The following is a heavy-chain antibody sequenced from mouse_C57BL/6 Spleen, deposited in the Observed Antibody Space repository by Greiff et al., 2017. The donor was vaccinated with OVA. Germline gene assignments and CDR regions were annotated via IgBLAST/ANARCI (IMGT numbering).Heavy chain of an antibody. CDR3: AREGIYGAMDY. Sequence: VQLQQPGAELVRPGTSVKLSCKASGYTFTSYWMHWVKQRPGQGLEWIGVIDPSDSYTNYHQKFKGKATLTVDTSSIPAYMQLSSLTAEDAAVYYCAREGIYGAMDYWGQGTSVTVSS. CDR1: GYTFTSYW. V-gene: IGHV1-59*01. J-gene: IGHJ4*01. D-gene: IGHD1-1*01. CDR2: IDPSDSYT.